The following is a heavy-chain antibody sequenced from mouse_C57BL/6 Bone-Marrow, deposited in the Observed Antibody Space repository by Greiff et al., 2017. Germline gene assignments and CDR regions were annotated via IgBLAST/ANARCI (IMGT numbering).Heavy chain of an antibody. CDR1: GFNIKDDY. CDR2: IDPENGDT. V-gene: IGHV14-4*01. Sequence: SGAELVRPGASVTLSCTASGFNIKDDYMHWVKQRPEQGLEWIGWIDPENGDTEYASKFQGKATITADTSSNTAYLQLSSLTSEDTAVYYCTTPARGFDYWGQGTTLTVAS. CDR3: TTPARGFDY. J-gene: IGHJ2*01.